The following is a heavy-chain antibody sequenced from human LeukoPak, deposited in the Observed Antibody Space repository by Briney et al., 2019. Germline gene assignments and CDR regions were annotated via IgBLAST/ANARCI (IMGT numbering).Heavy chain of an antibody. Sequence: GASVKVSCKASRYTFTSYGISWLRQAPGQGLEWMGWISAYNGNTNYAQKLQGRVTMTTDTSTSTAYMELRSLRSDDTAVYYCARDYRPNYYDSSGYYGYWGQGTLVTVSS. CDR2: ISAYNGNT. CDR1: RYTFTSYG. J-gene: IGHJ4*02. V-gene: IGHV1-18*01. D-gene: IGHD3-22*01. CDR3: ARDYRPNYYDSSGYYGY.